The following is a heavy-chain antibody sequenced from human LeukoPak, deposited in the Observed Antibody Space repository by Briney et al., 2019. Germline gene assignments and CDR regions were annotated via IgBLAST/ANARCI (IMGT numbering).Heavy chain of an antibody. D-gene: IGHD4-17*01. CDR2: ISSSSSYI. J-gene: IGHJ6*02. CDR1: GFTFSSYG. V-gene: IGHV3-21*01. CDR3: ARAEGDYLNYYGMDV. Sequence: GGSLRLSCAASGFTFSSYGMHWVRHAPGKGLEWVSSISSSSSYIYYADSVKGRFTISRDNAKNSLCLQMNSLRAEDTAVYYCARAEGDYLNYYGMDVWGQGTTVTVSS.